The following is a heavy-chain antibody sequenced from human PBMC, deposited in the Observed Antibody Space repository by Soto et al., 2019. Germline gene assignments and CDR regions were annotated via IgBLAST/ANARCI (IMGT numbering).Heavy chain of an antibody. J-gene: IGHJ6*02. Sequence: EVQLLESGGGLVQPGGSLRLSCAASGFSFNTDAMSWVRQARGKGPEWVSTVSASGGSTYSADSVKGRFTISRDNSKNTVHQQMKSLRAEHTAVYYCARSMGECSGGSCYGAYSMDGWGQGITVTVS. CDR1: GFSFNTDA. CDR3: ARSMGECSGGSCYGAYSMDG. V-gene: IGHV3-23*01. D-gene: IGHD2-15*01. CDR2: VSASGGST.